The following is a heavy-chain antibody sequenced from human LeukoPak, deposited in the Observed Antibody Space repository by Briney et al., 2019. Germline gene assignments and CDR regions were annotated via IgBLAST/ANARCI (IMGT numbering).Heavy chain of an antibody. CDR3: AREGAYGDLDY. Sequence: GGSLRPSCAASGFTFSSYGMHWVRQAPGKGLEWVAFIRFDGGNEYYADSVKGRFTISRDNSKNTLYLQMNSLRPEDTAVYYCAREGAYGDLDYWGQGTLVTVSS. CDR2: IRFDGGNE. D-gene: IGHD4-17*01. CDR1: GFTFSSYG. J-gene: IGHJ4*02. V-gene: IGHV3-30*02.